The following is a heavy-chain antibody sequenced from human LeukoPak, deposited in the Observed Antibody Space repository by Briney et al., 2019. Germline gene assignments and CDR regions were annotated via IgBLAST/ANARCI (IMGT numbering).Heavy chain of an antibody. D-gene: IGHD2/OR15-2a*01. Sequence: SGGSLRLSCAASGFTFSSYAMNWVRQAPGKGLEWVSAISGSGGSTYYADSVKGRFTISRDNSKNTQYLQMNSLRAEDTAVYYCAKTIVPYYYYGMDVWGQGTTVTVSS. V-gene: IGHV3-23*01. J-gene: IGHJ6*02. CDR2: ISGSGGST. CDR3: AKTIVPYYYYGMDV. CDR1: GFTFSSYA.